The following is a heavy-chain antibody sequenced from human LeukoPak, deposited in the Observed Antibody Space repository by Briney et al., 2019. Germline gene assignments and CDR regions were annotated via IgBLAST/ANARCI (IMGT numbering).Heavy chain of an antibody. V-gene: IGHV3-66*01. D-gene: IGHD3-22*01. CDR1: GFTVSSNY. J-gene: IGHJ3*01. CDR3: AREPQGDSSGYDVFDV. Sequence: PGGSLRLSCAASGFTVSSNYMSWVRQAPGKGLEWVSVIYSGGSTYYADSVKGRFTLSRDSSKNTLFLQMNSLRAEDTAVYYCAREPQGDSSGYDVFDVWGQGTLVTVSS. CDR2: IYSGGST.